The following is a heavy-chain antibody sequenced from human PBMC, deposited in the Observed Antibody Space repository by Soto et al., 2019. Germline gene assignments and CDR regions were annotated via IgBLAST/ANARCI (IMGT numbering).Heavy chain of an antibody. CDR2: TSPRTGGA. Sequence: ASVKVSCKTSGYTFTAYYMHWLRQAPGHALEWLGWTSPRTGGAKYSHKFQGRVSITRNTSITTAYMELTGLPTDDTAVYYCARSTGSYSRCFNSWGQGTLVTVSS. CDR3: ARSTGSYSRCFNS. CDR1: GYTFTAYY. V-gene: IGHV1-2*02. D-gene: IGHD3-10*01. J-gene: IGHJ5*01.